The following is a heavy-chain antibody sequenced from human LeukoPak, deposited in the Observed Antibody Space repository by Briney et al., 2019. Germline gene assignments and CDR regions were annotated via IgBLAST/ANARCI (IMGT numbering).Heavy chain of an antibody. D-gene: IGHD3-22*01. CDR2: IYTSGST. CDR1: GGSISSGSYY. Sequence: SETLSLTCTVSGGSISSGSYYWSWIRQPAGKGLEWIGRIYTSGSTNYNPSLKSRVTISVDTSKNQFSLKLSSVTAADTAVYYCARGWLLMSYFDYWGQGTLVTVSS. V-gene: IGHV4-61*02. J-gene: IGHJ4*02. CDR3: ARGWLLMSYFDY.